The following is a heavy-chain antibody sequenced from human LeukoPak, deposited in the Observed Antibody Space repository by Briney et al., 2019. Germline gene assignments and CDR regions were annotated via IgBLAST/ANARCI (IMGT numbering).Heavy chain of an antibody. J-gene: IGHJ4*02. Sequence: PGGSLRLSCAASGFTFSSYSMNWVRQAPGKGLEWVSSISSSSSYIYYADSVKGRFTISRDNDKNSLYLQMNSLRAEDTAVYYCAREPLGYCSCGSCYTFDYWGQGTLVTVSS. CDR3: AREPLGYCSCGSCYTFDY. CDR2: ISSSSSYI. V-gene: IGHV3-21*01. D-gene: IGHD2-15*01. CDR1: GFTFSSYS.